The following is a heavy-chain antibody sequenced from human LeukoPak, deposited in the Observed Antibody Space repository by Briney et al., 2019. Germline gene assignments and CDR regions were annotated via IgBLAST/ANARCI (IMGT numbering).Heavy chain of an antibody. Sequence: SETLSLTCTVSGDSISSSYYWGWIRQPPGKGLEWIGSIYHSGITYYNPSLKSRVTISADTSKNRFSLKLSSVTAADTAVYYCARDGPYYYDSSGYYDAFDIWGQGTMVTVSS. CDR1: GDSISSSYY. D-gene: IGHD3-22*01. CDR3: ARDGPYYYDSSGYYDAFDI. V-gene: IGHV4-38-2*02. CDR2: IYHSGIT. J-gene: IGHJ3*02.